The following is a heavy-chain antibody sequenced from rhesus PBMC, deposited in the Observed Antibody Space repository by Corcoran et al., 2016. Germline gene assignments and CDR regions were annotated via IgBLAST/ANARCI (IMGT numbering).Heavy chain of an antibody. D-gene: IGHD4-29*01. CDR2: ITYIGSN. Sequence: QVQLQESGPGLVKPSETLSLTCAVSDGSISSGYYYWSWIRQPPGKGLEWIGCITYIGSNSYKPSLKSRVTCSRDTSKNQFSLKLSAVTAADTGVYYCAREIYGGGVDYWGQGVLVTVSS. V-gene: IGHV4-122*02. CDR3: AREIYGGGVDY. J-gene: IGHJ4*01. CDR1: DGSISSGYYY.